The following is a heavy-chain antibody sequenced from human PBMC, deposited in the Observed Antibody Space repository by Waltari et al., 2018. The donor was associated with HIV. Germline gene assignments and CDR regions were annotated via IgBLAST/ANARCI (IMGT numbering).Heavy chain of an antibody. CDR3: TTPYNWNDGMSFDY. V-gene: IGHV3-15*01. CDR1: GFTFTNAW. CDR2: IKSKTEGGTT. J-gene: IGHJ4*02. D-gene: IGHD1-1*01. Sequence: EVQLVESGGGLVNPGASLRLYCAASGFTFTNAWRSWVRQAPGSGLEWVGRIKSKTEGGTTDYASPVKGRFINSRDVAKNTLYLQMNSLKIEDTAIYYCTTPYNWNDGMSFDYWGQVTLVTVSS.